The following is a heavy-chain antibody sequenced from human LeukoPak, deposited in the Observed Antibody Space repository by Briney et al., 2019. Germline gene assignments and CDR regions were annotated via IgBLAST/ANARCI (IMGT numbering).Heavy chain of an antibody. D-gene: IGHD3-10*01. J-gene: IGHJ4*02. CDR1: GGSVGSDNSY. CDR3: ARGYYYRT. Sequence: SQTLSLTCTVSGGSVGSDNSYWNWIRQPAGKALEWIGRIYADGSSNYNPSLKSRVTILVDTSKNQFPLRLSSMTAADTAVYYCARGYYYRTWGLGTLVTVSS. V-gene: IGHV4-61*02. CDR2: IYADGSS.